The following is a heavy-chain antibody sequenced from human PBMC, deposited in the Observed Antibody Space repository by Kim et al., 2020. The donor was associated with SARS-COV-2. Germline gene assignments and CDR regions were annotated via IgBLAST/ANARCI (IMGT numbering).Heavy chain of an antibody. CDR3: ARDSRVLD. CDR2: MSGTGAIT. Sequence: GGSLRLSCAASGFTFRTYAMTWVRQAPGKGLEWVSTMSGTGAITSYADSVKGRFTISRDNSNNTLYLQMNSLRVDDTARYYCARDSRVLDWGQGTPDTVSA. J-gene: IGHJ1*01. D-gene: IGHD2-8*01. V-gene: IGHV3-23*01. CDR1: GFTFRTYA.